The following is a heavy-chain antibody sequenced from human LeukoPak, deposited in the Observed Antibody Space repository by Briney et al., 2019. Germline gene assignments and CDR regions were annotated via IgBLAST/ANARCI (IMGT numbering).Heavy chain of an antibody. Sequence: GGSLRLSCAVSGITLSSYGMHWVRQAPGKGLEWVAVIWYDGSNKYYADSVKGRFTISRDNSKNTLYLQMNSLRAEDTAVYYCARDGAYYDILTGYYVLGYFDYWGQGTLVTVSS. CDR1: GITLSSYG. V-gene: IGHV3-33*08. CDR2: IWYDGSNK. D-gene: IGHD3-9*01. CDR3: ARDGAYYDILTGYYVLGYFDY. J-gene: IGHJ4*02.